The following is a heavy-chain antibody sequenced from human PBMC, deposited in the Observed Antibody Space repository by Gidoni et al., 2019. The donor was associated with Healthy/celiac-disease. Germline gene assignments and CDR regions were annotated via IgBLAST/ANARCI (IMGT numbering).Heavy chain of an antibody. D-gene: IGHD3-9*01. Sequence: EVQLVESGGGLVQPGRSLRLSCAASGFTFDDYAMHWVRQAPGKGLEWVSGISWNSGSKGYADSVKGRFTISRDNAKNSLYLQMNSLRAEDTALYYCAKDITGYFDWLLSHWGQGTLVTVSS. V-gene: IGHV3-9*01. J-gene: IGHJ4*02. CDR1: GFTFDDYA. CDR3: AKDITGYFDWLLSH. CDR2: ISWNSGSK.